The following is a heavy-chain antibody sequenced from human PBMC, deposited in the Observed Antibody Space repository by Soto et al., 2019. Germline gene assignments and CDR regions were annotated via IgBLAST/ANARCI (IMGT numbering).Heavy chain of an antibody. V-gene: IGHV4-34*01. CDR1: GGYFSGYD. Sequence: SETLSLTCTVYGGYFSGYDWSWIRQPPGKGLEWIGEINHSGSTNYNPSLKSRVTISVDTSKNQFSLKLSSVTAADTAVYYCARLSGVIVKYYYYMDVWGKGTTVTVS. CDR2: INHSGST. D-gene: IGHD3-16*02. J-gene: IGHJ6*03. CDR3: ARLSGVIVKYYYYMDV.